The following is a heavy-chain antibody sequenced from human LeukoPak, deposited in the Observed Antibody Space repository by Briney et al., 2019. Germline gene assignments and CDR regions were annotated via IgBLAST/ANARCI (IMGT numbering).Heavy chain of an antibody. CDR1: GFAFHNYA. CDR3: AKDTGGNGAYFYAMDV. V-gene: IGHV3-9*01. CDR2: INWNSDTR. J-gene: IGHJ6*02. D-gene: IGHD4-23*01. Sequence: GGSLRLSCVGSGFAFHNYAMHWVRRPPGKGLEWVSAINWNSDTRAYADSVKGRFTISRDRARNSLYLQMDSLRPEDTALYYCAKDTGGNGAYFYAMDVWGQGTLVTVSS.